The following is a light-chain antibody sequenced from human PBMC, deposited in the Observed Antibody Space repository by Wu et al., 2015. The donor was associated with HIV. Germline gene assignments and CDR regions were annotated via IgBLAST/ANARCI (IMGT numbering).Light chain of an antibody. CDR1: ESISTS. CDR2: WAS. J-gene: IGKJ1*01. V-gene: IGKV1-5*03. CDR3: QQYASYSAWT. Sequence: DIQMTQSPSTLSASVGDRVTITCRASESISTSLAWYQQKPGKAPQLLIYWASTLESKVSSRFSGSGSETEFTLTISSLQPDDFATYYCQQYASYSAWTFGQGTKAEIK.